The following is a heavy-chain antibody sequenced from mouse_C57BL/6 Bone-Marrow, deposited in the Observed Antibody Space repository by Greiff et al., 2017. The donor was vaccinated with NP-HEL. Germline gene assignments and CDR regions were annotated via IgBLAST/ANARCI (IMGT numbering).Heavy chain of an antibody. V-gene: IGHV1-80*01. D-gene: IGHD1-2*01. J-gene: IGHJ2*01. CDR2: IYPGDGDT. CDR3: ARDYYGPDFDY. CDR1: GYAFSSYW. Sequence: QVQLKESGAELVKPGASVKISCKASGYAFSSYWMNWVKQRPGKGLEWIGQIYPGDGDTNYNGKFKGKATLTADKSSSTAYMQLSSLTSEDSAVYFCARDYYGPDFDYWGQGTTLTVSS.